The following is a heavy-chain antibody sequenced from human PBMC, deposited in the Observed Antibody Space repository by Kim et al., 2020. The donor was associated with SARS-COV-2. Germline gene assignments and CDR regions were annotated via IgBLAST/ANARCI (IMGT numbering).Heavy chain of an antibody. D-gene: IGHD3-10*01. CDR3: ARDLLARGGIDY. J-gene: IGHJ4*02. V-gene: IGHV3-66*01. CDR1: GFIVSNNY. Sequence: GGSLRLSCAASGFIVSNNYMSWVRQAPGKGLEWVSVIYSGGSTYYADSVKGRFTISRDSSKNTLYLQMNSLRAEDTAAYYCARDLLARGGIDYWGQGTLVTVSS. CDR2: IYSGGST.